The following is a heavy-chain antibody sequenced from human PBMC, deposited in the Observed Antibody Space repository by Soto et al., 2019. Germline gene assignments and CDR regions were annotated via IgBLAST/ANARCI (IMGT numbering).Heavy chain of an antibody. D-gene: IGHD3-22*01. V-gene: IGHV4-59*01. Sequence: PSETLSLTCTVSGASISSYYWTWIRQPPGKGLEWIGYIADSGTTNYSPSPKGRVTISTDTSKNQFSLKLISVTAADTAVYYCARSHPGYYYDSSSYSTDNWGQGTLVTVSS. J-gene: IGHJ4*02. CDR1: GASISSYY. CDR3: ARSHPGYYYDSSSYSTDN. CDR2: IADSGTT.